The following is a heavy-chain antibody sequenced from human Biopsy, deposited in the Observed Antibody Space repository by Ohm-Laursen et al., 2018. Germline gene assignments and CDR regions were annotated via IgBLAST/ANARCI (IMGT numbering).Heavy chain of an antibody. CDR1: GFTFCVAC. CDR2: SNSKFDGETT. J-gene: IGHJ6*02. CDR3: STGGGDFFYNGMDV. D-gene: IGHD2-21*02. Sequence: SRTLSFAASGFTFCVACLSWICQAPGQGLGLVGLSNSKFDGETTDYAAPVKGRFIISRDDSKSTLFLQMNSLKVEDTGVYFCSTGGGDFFYNGMDVWGQGTTVTVSS. V-gene: IGHV3-15*01.